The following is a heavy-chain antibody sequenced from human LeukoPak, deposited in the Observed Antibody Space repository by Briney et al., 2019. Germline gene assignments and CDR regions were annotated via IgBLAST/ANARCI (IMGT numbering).Heavy chain of an antibody. J-gene: IGHJ6*04. CDR1: GFTFSSYE. CDR3: AELGITMIGGV. V-gene: IGHV3-48*03. D-gene: IGHD3-10*02. CDR2: ISSSCRTI. Sequence: GGSLSLSCAASGFTFSSYEMNWVRQAPGKGLEWVSYISSSCRTIYYADSVKDRFTLYRHNGKNSLYLQVNRLRAEDTAVYYCAELGITMIGGVWGKGTTVTISS.